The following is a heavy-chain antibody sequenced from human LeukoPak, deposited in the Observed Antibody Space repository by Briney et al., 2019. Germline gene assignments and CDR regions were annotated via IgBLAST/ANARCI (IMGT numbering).Heavy chain of an antibody. CDR2: IYHSGST. Sequence: SGTLSLTCTVSGGSISNSNWWSWVRQPPGKGLEWIGEIYHSGSTNYNPSLKSRVTMSVDKSKNQFSLKLTSVTAADTAVYYCAVLGESLDYWGQGTLVTVSS. J-gene: IGHJ4*02. CDR1: GGSISNSNW. CDR3: AVLGESLDY. D-gene: IGHD3-10*01. V-gene: IGHV4-4*02.